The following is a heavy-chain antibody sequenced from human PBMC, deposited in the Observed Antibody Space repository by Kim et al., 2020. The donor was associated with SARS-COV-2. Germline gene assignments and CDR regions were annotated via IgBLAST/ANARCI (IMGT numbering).Heavy chain of an antibody. CDR1: GGSFSGYY. V-gene: IGHV4-34*01. CDR3: ARRKAITFGGRTAPFDY. Sequence: SETLSLTCAVYGGSFSGYYWSWIRQPPGKGLEWIGEINHSGSTNYNPSLKSRVTISVDTSKNQFSLKLSSVTAADTAVYYCARRKAITFGGRTAPFDYWGQGTLVTVSS. CDR2: INHSGST. J-gene: IGHJ4*02. D-gene: IGHD3-16*01.